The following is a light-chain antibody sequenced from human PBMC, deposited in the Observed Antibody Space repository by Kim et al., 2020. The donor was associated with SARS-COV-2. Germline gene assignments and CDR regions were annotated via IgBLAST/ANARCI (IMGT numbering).Light chain of an antibody. V-gene: IGKV1-39*01. CDR3: QQSYSTPRT. CDR2: AAS. Sequence: ASVGDRVTITCRASQSISSDVNWYQQRPGKAPKLLIYAASRLQSGVPSRFSGSGSGTDFTLTISSLQPEDFATYYCQQSYSTPRTLGQGTKVDIK. J-gene: IGKJ1*01. CDR1: QSISSD.